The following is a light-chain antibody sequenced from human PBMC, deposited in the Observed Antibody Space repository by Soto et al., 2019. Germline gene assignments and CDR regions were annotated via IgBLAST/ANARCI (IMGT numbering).Light chain of an antibody. J-gene: IGKJ2*01. CDR3: QQSYSTPFT. Sequence: DIQMTQSPSSLSASVGDRVTITCRASQSISSYLNWYQQKPGKAPKLLIYAASSLQSGVPSRFSGSGSGTDFTLTISCLQPEDFATYYCQQSYSTPFTFGQGTKPEIK. CDR2: AAS. V-gene: IGKV1-39*01. CDR1: QSISSY.